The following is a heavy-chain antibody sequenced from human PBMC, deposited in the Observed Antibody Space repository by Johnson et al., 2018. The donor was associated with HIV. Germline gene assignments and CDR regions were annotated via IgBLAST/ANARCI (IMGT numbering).Heavy chain of an antibody. D-gene: IGHD3-9*01. V-gene: IGHV3-20*04. J-gene: IGHJ3*02. CDR1: GFTFEDYG. CDR2: SNWNGVST. CDR3: AKDSELRYFDWLHDAFDI. Sequence: VQLVESVGGVVRPGGSLRLSCAASGFTFEDYGMTWVRQATGQGLEWLSGSNWNGVSTGYADSVKGRFTIPRDNSKNTLYLQMNRLRAEDTAVYYCAKDSELRYFDWLHDAFDIWGQGTMVTVSS.